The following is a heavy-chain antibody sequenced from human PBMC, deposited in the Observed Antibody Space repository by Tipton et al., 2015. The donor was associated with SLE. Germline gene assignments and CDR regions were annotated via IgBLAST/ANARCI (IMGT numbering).Heavy chain of an antibody. CDR3: ARGDTGDDYFDN. CDR2: IYYSGNT. D-gene: IGHD7-27*01. V-gene: IGHV4-59*01. CDR1: GGSISDYY. Sequence: TLSLTCTVSGGSISDYYWSWIRQPPGKGLEWIGYIYYSGNTNYNPSLKSRVTISADTSTNQFSLKLSSVTAADTAVYYCARGDTGDDYFDNWGQGTLVTVSS. J-gene: IGHJ4*02.